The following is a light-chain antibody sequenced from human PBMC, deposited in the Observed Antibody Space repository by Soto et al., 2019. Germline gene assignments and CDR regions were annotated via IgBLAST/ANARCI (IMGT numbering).Light chain of an antibody. Sequence: QSVLTQPPSASGTPGQRVTISCSGSSSNIGSNTVNWYQQLPGTAHKLLIYSNNQRPSGVPDRFSGSKSGTSASLAISGLQSEDEADYYCAAWDDSLYVVFGGGTQLTVL. CDR2: SNN. J-gene: IGLJ2*01. CDR3: AAWDDSLYVV. CDR1: SSNIGSNT. V-gene: IGLV1-44*01.